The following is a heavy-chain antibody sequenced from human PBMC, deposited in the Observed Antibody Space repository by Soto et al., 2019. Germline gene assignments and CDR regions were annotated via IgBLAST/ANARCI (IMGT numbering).Heavy chain of an antibody. CDR2: ISSSSSYI. Sequence: EVQLVESGGGLVKPGGSLRLSCAASGFTFSSYSMNWVRQAPGKGLEWVSSISSSSSYIYYADSVKGRFTISRDNAKNPLDLQMNSLRAEDTAVYYCARGGQLVPGDYWGQGTLVTDSS. D-gene: IGHD6-13*01. CDR1: GFTFSSYS. CDR3: ARGGQLVPGDY. V-gene: IGHV3-21*01. J-gene: IGHJ4*02.